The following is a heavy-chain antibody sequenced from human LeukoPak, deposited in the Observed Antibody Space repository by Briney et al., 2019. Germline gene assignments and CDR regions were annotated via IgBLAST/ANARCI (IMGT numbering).Heavy chain of an antibody. CDR1: GFTFSNYG. Sequence: GGSVRLSCAASGFTFSNYGMTWVRQAPGKGLEWVSGISDSGGSTYYADSVKGRFTISRDNSKNTLYLQMNSLRAEDTAVYYCAKSLSGGGYYFEYWGQGTLVTVSS. V-gene: IGHV3-23*01. J-gene: IGHJ4*02. CDR3: AKSLSGGGYYFEY. CDR2: ISDSGGST. D-gene: IGHD3-10*01.